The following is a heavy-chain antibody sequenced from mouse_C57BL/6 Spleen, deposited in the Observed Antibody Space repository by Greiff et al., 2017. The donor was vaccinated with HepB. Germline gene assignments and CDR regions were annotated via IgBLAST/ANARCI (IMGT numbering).Heavy chain of an antibody. CDR3: TTYGYDGYYFDY. D-gene: IGHD2-2*01. Sequence: VQLKQSGAELVRPGASVKLSCTASGFNIKDYYMHWVKQRPEQGLEWIGRIDPEDGDTEYAPKFQGKATMTADTSSNTAYLQLSSLTSEDTAVYYCTTYGYDGYYFDYWGQGTTLTVSS. CDR2: IDPEDGDT. CDR1: GFNIKDYY. V-gene: IGHV14-1*01. J-gene: IGHJ2*01.